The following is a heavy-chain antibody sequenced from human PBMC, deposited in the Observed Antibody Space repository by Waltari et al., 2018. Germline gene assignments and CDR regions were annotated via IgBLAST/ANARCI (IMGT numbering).Heavy chain of an antibody. V-gene: IGHV3-7*01. J-gene: IGHJ4*02. CDR2: LKEDGSGS. CDR1: GFTFSNYW. CDR3: SVSLND. Sequence: EVYLVESGGNLVQPGGSLRLSCADSGFTFSNYWRDRVRQAPGKGLEWVAKLKEDGSGSHYVDSVKGRFTISRDNAQNLLSLQMDSLRAEDTAVYYCSVSLNDWGQGTLVTVSS.